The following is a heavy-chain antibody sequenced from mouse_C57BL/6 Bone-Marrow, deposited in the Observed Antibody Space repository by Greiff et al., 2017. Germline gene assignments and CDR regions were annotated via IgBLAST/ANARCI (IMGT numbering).Heavy chain of an antibody. CDR2: IHPNSGST. Sequence: QVQLQQPGAELVKPGASVKLSCKASGYTFTSYWMHWVKQRPGQGLEWIGMIHPNSGSTNYNEKFKSKATLTVDNSSSTAYIQRSSLTSQDSAVYCCVRGLHYRGQGNTLTASS. CDR3: VRGLHY. J-gene: IGHJ2*01. CDR1: GYTFTSYW. V-gene: IGHV1-64*01.